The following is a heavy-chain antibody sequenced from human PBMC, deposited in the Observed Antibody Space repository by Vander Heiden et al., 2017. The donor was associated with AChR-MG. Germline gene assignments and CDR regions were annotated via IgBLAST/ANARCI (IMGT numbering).Heavy chain of an antibody. J-gene: IGHJ4*02. CDR1: GFTFSNAW. CDR3: TTERGHSGYDPDY. V-gene: IGHV3-15*01. Sequence: EVQLVESGGGLVKPGGSLRLPCAASGFTFSNAWMSWVRQAPGKGLEWVGRIKSKTDGGTTDYAAPVKGRFTISRDDSKNTLNLQMNSLKTEDTGLYYCTTERGHSGYDPDYWGQGTLVTVSS. D-gene: IGHD5-12*01. CDR2: IKSKTDGGTT.